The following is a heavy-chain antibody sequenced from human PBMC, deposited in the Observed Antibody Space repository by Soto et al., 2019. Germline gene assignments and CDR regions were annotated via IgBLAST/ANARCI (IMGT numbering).Heavy chain of an antibody. D-gene: IGHD3-3*02. Sequence: SETLSLTCFISGGSFSNDYWTWIRQSPGKGLEWIGYIFHSGITDYNPSVKSRVTVSIDTSRNQFSLNLTSVTAADTAVYYCARLPSRHFVDYWGQGTRVNVSS. V-gene: IGHV4-59*08. CDR2: IFHSGIT. CDR1: GGSFSNDY. J-gene: IGHJ4*02. CDR3: ARLPSRHFVDY.